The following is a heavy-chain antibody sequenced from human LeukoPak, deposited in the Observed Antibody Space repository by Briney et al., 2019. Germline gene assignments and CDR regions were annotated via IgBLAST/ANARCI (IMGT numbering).Heavy chain of an antibody. CDR2: IYYSGST. Sequence: SETLSLTCTVSGGSISSGSYYWSWIRQPPGKGLEWLGYIYYSGSTNYNPSLKSRVTISVDTSKNQFSLKLSSVTAADTAVYYCARRNVYYGSGIDYWGQGTLVTVSS. D-gene: IGHD3-10*01. V-gene: IGHV4-61*01. CDR1: GGSISSGSYY. J-gene: IGHJ4*02. CDR3: ARRNVYYGSGIDY.